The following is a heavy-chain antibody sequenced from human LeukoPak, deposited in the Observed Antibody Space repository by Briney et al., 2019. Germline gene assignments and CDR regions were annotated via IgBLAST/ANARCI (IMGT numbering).Heavy chain of an antibody. CDR1: GGSLSGYY. CDR3: ARDFRPSYDSSGYYYPGDY. CDR2: INHSGST. D-gene: IGHD3-22*01. J-gene: IGHJ4*02. V-gene: IGHV4-34*01. Sequence: SETLSLTCAVYGGSLSGYYWRWISQPPGKGLEWIGEINHSGSTNYNPSLKSRVTISVDTSKNQFSLKLSSVTAEDTAVYYCARDFRPSYDSSGYYYPGDYWGQGTLVTVSS.